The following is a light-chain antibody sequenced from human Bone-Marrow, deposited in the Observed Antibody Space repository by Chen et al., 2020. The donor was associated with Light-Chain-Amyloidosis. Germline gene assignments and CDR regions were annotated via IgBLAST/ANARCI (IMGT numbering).Light chain of an antibody. J-gene: IGLJ1*01. CDR2: EVT. CDR1: SSDVGGDNH. CDR3: SSYTITNTLV. Sequence: QSALTQPASVSGSPGQSITISCTGTSSDVGGDNHVSWYQKHPDKAPKLMIYEVTKRPSWVPDRFSGSKSDNTASLTISGLQTEDEADYFCSSYTITNTLVFGSGTRVTVL. V-gene: IGLV2-14*01.